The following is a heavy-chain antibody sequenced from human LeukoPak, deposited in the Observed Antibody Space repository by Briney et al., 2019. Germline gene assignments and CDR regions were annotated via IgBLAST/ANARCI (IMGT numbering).Heavy chain of an antibody. CDR1: GFTFSSYG. CDR3: AKGILWFGEPEGDAFDI. V-gene: IGHV3-30*18. J-gene: IGHJ3*02. Sequence: PGGSLRLSCAASGFTFSSYGMHWVRQAPGKGLEWVAVTSYDGSNKYYADSVKGRFTISRDNSKNTLYLQMNSLRAEDTAVYYCAKGILWFGEPEGDAFDIWGQGTMVTVSS. CDR2: TSYDGSNK. D-gene: IGHD3-10*01.